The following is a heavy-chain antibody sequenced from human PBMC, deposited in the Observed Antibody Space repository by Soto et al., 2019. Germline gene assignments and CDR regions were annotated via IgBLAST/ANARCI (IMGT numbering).Heavy chain of an antibody. Sequence: EVQLLESGGGLVQPGGSLRLSCAASGFTFSSYAMSWVRQAPGKGLVWVSAISGSGGSTYYADSVKGRFTISRDNSKNTLYLQMNSLRAEDTAVYYCAKSTMVRGVPFDYWGQGTLVTVSS. CDR2: ISGSGGST. CDR1: GFTFSSYA. CDR3: AKSTMVRGVPFDY. V-gene: IGHV3-23*01. D-gene: IGHD3-10*01. J-gene: IGHJ4*02.